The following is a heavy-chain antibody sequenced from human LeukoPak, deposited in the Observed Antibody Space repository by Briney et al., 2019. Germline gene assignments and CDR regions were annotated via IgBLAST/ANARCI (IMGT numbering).Heavy chain of an antibody. CDR3: ARVVDSSGYYYVGAFDI. CDR1: GLTFSRYW. D-gene: IGHD3-22*01. Sequence: GGSLRLSCAASGLTFSRYWMHWVRQAPGKGLVWVSRINSDGSSTSYADSVKGRFTISRDTAKNTLYLQMNSLRAEDAAVYYCARVVDSSGYYYVGAFDIWGRGTMVTVSS. CDR2: INSDGSST. V-gene: IGHV3-74*01. J-gene: IGHJ3*02.